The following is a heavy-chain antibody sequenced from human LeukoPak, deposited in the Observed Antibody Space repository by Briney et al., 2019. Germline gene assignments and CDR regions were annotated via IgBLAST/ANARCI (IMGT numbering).Heavy chain of an antibody. CDR1: GYTFTGYY. J-gene: IGHJ5*02. CDR3: ARVGDIVVVPAAIRNTYNWFDP. Sequence: ASVKVSCKASGYTFTGYYIHWVRQAPGQGLEWMGRINPNSGGTNYAQKFQGRVTMTRDTSISTAYMELSRLRSDDTAVYYCARVGDIVVVPAAIRNTYNWFDPWGQGTLVTVSS. V-gene: IGHV1-2*06. D-gene: IGHD2-2*02. CDR2: INPNSGGT.